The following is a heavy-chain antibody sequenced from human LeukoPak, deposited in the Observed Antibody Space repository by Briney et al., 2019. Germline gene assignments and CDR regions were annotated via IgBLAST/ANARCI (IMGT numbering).Heavy chain of an antibody. D-gene: IGHD1-26*01. J-gene: IGHJ4*02. CDR3: ARSVGHLDY. Sequence: GGSLRLSCAASGFTFNNYAMTWVRQAPGKGLEWVSAISGGGSTYNADSVKGRFTISRDDAKNSLYLQMNSLRADDTAVYYCARSVGHLDYWCQGTLVTVSS. CDR1: GFTFNNYA. V-gene: IGHV3-23*01. CDR2: ISGGGST.